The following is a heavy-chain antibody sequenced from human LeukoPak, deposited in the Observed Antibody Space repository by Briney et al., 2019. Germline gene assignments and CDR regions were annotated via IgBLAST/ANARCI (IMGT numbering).Heavy chain of an antibody. Sequence: GGSLRLSCAASGFTFSTYAMTWVRQAPGKGLEWVSAISGAGGSTYYADSVKGRFTISRDNSKNTLYLQMNSLRAEDTAVYYCAKDRIQLDNWGQGTLVTVSS. V-gene: IGHV3-23*01. CDR1: GFTFSTYA. J-gene: IGHJ4*02. CDR3: AKDRIQLDN. CDR2: ISGAGGST.